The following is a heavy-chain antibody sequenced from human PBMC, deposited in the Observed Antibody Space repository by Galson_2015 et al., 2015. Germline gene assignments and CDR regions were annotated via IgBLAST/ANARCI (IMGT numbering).Heavy chain of an antibody. D-gene: IGHD7-27*01. CDR3: AKQRGTKLRDAFDV. V-gene: IGHV3-23*01. CDR2: ISGSGGST. J-gene: IGHJ3*01. CDR1: GFSFSSYD. Sequence: SLRLSGAASGFSFSSYDMSWVRQAPGKGLEWVSTISGSGGSTYYTDSVKGRFTISRDNSKNTLSLQMNSLRAEDTAVYYCAKQRGTKLRDAFDVWGQGTMVTVSS.